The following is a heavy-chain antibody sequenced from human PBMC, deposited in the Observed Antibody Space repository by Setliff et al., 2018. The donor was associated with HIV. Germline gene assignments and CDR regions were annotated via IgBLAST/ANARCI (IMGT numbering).Heavy chain of an antibody. CDR1: GGSINSHY. D-gene: IGHD2-2*01. V-gene: IGHV4-59*11. J-gene: IGHJ5*02. CDR3: ARDPGGLYCTSASCQGGCFDP. Sequence: KPSETLSLTCTVSGGSINSHYWSWVRQPPGKGLEWIGSIYYSRNTNYNPSLKSRVTISVETSKNQFSLKLNSVTAADTAVYYCARDPGGLYCTSASCQGGCFDPWGQGTLVTVS. CDR2: IYYSRNT.